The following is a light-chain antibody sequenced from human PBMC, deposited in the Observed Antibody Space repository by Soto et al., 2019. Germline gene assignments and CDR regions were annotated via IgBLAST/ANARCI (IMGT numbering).Light chain of an antibody. J-gene: IGKJ4*01. CDR1: QSVSSS. CDR2: GAS. CDR3: QQYNNRPLT. Sequence: EIVLTQSPATLSVSPGDTASLSCRASQSVSSSLAWYQQKPGQAPRLLIFGASTRATGIPAGFSGGGSGTEFTLIISSLQSEDFAVYYCQQYNNRPLTFGGGTKVDIK. V-gene: IGKV3-15*01.